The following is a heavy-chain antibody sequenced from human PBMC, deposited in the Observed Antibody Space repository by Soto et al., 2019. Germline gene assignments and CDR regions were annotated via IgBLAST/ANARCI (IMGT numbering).Heavy chain of an antibody. V-gene: IGHV4-4*07. CDR2: VFTTGTT. J-gene: IGHJ5*02. CDR3: ARDFNSIFDDFADMRWNFDP. Sequence: SETLSLTCSVTGGSINNYYWSWVRQSAGKGLEWIGRVFTTGTTDYNPSLKGRVTISVDTSKNQFSLSLRSVTAADTTIYYCARDFNSIFDDFADMRWNFDPWGQGTLVTVSS. D-gene: IGHD3-3*02. CDR1: GGSINNYY.